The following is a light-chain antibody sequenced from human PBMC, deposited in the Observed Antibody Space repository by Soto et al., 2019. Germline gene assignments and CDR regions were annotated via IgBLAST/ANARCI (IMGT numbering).Light chain of an antibody. CDR2: HVT. Sequence: QSALTQPASVSGSPGQSITISCTGTSSDVGGYNYVSWYQHHPGKAPKLMIYHVTARPSGVSNRFSGSKSDDTASLTISGLQAEDEADYYCASFTSTYSYVFGTGTKLTVL. J-gene: IGLJ1*01. V-gene: IGLV2-14*03. CDR1: SSDVGGYNY. CDR3: ASFTSTYSYV.